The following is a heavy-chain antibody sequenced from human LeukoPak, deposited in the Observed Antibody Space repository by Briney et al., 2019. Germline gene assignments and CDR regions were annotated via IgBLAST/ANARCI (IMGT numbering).Heavy chain of an antibody. Sequence: ASVKVSCKASGYTFTSYGISWVRQAPGQGLEWMGWISAYNGNTNYAQKLQGRVTMTTDTSTSTAYMELRSLRSDDTAVYYCARAVGYSGYDLFFGYWGQGTLVTVSS. CDR1: GYTFTSYG. CDR2: ISAYNGNT. J-gene: IGHJ4*02. D-gene: IGHD5-12*01. CDR3: ARAVGYSGYDLFFGY. V-gene: IGHV1-18*01.